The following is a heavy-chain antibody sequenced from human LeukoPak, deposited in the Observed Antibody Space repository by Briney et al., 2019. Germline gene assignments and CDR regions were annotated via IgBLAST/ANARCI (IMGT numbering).Heavy chain of an antibody. CDR1: GFTFSSYS. J-gene: IGHJ4*02. Sequence: GGSLRLSCAASGFTFSSYSMNWVRQAPGKGLEWVSSISSSSSYIYYADSVKGRFTISRDNAKNSLYLQMNSLRAEDTAVYYCAKAPSIAAHRLDHWGQGTLVTVSS. V-gene: IGHV3-21*01. CDR2: ISSSSSYI. D-gene: IGHD6-6*01. CDR3: AKAPSIAAHRLDH.